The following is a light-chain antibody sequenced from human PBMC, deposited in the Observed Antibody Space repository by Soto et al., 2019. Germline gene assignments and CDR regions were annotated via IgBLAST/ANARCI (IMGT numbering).Light chain of an antibody. CDR2: RGT. V-gene: IGLV2-23*01. J-gene: IGLJ1*01. CDR1: SSDVGAYDA. CDR3: YSSVTESTYV. Sequence: QSVLAQPASVSGSPGQSITISCTGTSSDVGAYDAVSWYQQHPGKAPQVIIYRGTKRPSGVSTRFSGSVSGNTASLTVSRLQAEDEAEYFCYSSVTESTYVFGTRNKVTVL.